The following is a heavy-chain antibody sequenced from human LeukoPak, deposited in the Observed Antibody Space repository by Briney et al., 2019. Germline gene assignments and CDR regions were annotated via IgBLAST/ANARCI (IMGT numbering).Heavy chain of an antibody. V-gene: IGHV4-39*01. CDR3: ASPYYDILTGTTYAFDI. D-gene: IGHD3-9*01. CDR2: IYYSGST. CDR1: GGSISSSSYY. J-gene: IGHJ3*02. Sequence: KPSETLSLTCTVSGGSISSSSYYWGWIRQPPGKGLEWIGSIYYSGSTYYNPSLKSRVTISVDTSKNQFSLKLSSVTAADTAVYYCASPYYDILTGTTYAFDIWGQGTMVTVSS.